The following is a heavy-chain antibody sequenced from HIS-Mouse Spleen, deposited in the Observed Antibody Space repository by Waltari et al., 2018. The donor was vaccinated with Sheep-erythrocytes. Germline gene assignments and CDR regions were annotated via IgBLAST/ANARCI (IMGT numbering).Heavy chain of an antibody. CDR2: IYYSGST. D-gene: IGHD6-6*01. CDR3: ARGGMAARTFDY. J-gene: IGHJ4*02. V-gene: IGHV4-39*07. Sequence: QLQLQESGPGLVKPSETLSLTCTVSGGSISSSSYYWGWIRQPPGKGLEWIGSIYYSGSTYYNPSLKSRVPISVDTSKNQFSLKLSSVTAADTAVYYCARGGMAARTFDYWGQGTLVTVSS. CDR1: GGSISSSSYY.